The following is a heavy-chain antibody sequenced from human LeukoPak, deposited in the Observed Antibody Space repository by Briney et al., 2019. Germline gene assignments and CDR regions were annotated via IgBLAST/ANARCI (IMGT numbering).Heavy chain of an antibody. CDR2: ISYNGSNK. Sequence: GRSLRLSCAASGFTFSSYGMHWVRQAPGKGLEWVAVISYNGSNKYYADSVKGRFTISRDNAKNSLYLQMNSLRAEDTAVYYCARGYYDILTGYYTGYFDYWGQGTLVTVSS. CDR3: ARGYYDILTGYYTGYFDY. CDR1: GFTFSSYG. D-gene: IGHD3-9*01. V-gene: IGHV3-30*03. J-gene: IGHJ4*02.